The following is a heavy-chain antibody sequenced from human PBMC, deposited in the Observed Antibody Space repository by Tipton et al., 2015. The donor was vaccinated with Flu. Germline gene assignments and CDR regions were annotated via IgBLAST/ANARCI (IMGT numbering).Heavy chain of an antibody. J-gene: IGHJ4*02. V-gene: IGHV4-34*01. CDR3: STISTATGRLAYY. CDR1: GVPFSGNY. Sequence: LRLSCAVYGVPFSGNYWSWIRQSTGKGLEWIGEINRSGSTNYNPSLKSRVTISSDMSKNHLSLRLSSVTAADTAVYYCSTISTATGRLAYYWGQGTLVAFSS. CDR2: INRSGST. D-gene: IGHD1-26*01.